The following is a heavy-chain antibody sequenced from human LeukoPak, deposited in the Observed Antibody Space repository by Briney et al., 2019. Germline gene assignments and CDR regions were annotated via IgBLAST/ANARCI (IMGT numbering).Heavy chain of an antibody. CDR1: DFTFGVYA. D-gene: IGHD5-24*01. Sequence: GGSLRLLCTTSDFTFGVYALRWACRATGKGGVGVGFMRSGETPQYAASVSGRFIISRDDSNRVAHLQMSSLKTEDTALYYCARSRDGYNFAFDYWGRGTRVSVSS. J-gene: IGHJ4*02. CDR3: ARSRDGYNFAFDY. CDR2: MRSGETP. V-gene: IGHV3-49*04.